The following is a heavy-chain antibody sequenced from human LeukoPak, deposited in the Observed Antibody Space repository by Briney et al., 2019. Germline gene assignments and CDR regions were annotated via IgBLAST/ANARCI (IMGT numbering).Heavy chain of an antibody. CDR1: GGSIGSSSYY. D-gene: IGHD2-21*02. J-gene: IGHJ4*02. CDR3: AIVVTATRSIDY. CDR2: IYYSGST. Sequence: SETLSLTCTVSGGSIGSSSYYWGWIRQPPGKGLEWIGSIYYSGSTYYNPSLKSRVTISVDTSKNQFSLKLSSVTAADTAVYYCAIVVTATRSIDYWGQGTLVTVSS. V-gene: IGHV4-39*01.